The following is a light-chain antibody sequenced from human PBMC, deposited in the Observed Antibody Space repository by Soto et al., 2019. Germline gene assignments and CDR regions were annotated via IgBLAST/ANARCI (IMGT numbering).Light chain of an antibody. J-gene: IGKJ1*01. Sequence: DIQMTQSPSTLSASVGDRVTITVRSSQSISTYLAWYQQTPGRAPKLLIYAASTLESGVPSRFSGSGSGTEFTLTISSLQPDDFATYYCQQYNTYWTFGQGTKVDIK. CDR1: QSISTY. CDR2: AAS. CDR3: QQYNTYWT. V-gene: IGKV1-5*01.